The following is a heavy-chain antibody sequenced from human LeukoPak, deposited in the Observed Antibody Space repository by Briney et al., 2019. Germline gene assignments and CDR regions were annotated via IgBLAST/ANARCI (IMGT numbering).Heavy chain of an antibody. V-gene: IGHV1-3*01. CDR1: GYTFTSYA. D-gene: IGHD3-10*01. CDR3: ARSLGTMVKVRGGSNWFDP. CDR2: INAGNGNT. J-gene: IGHJ5*02. Sequence: ASVKVSCKASGYTFTSYAMHWVRQAPGQRLEWMGWINAGNGNTKYSQKFQGRVTITRDTSASTAYMELSSLRSEDTAVYYCARSLGTMVKVRGGSNWFDPWGQGTLVTVSS.